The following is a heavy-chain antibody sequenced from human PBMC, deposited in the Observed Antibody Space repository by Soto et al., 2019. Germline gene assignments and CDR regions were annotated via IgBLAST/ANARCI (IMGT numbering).Heavy chain of an antibody. J-gene: IGHJ5*02. CDR3: ANGYCTGTSCYTENNNWLEP. D-gene: IGHD2-2*02. Sequence: GGSLRLSCAASGITLSSYAMSWVRQAQGKGLDWISTIGGSGANTSYAESVKGRFSISRDNTRNTLFLQMNSLRAEDTAVYFCANGYCTGTSCYTENNNWLEPWGEGTLVTVAS. CDR1: GITLSSYA. CDR2: IGGSGANT. V-gene: IGHV3-23*01.